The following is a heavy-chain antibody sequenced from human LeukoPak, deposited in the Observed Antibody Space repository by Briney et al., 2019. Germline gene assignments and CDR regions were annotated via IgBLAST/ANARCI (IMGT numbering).Heavy chain of an antibody. J-gene: IGHJ5*02. CDR1: GGTFNNSA. V-gene: IGHV1-69*05. D-gene: IGHD4-17*01. Sequence: SVKVSCKTSGGTFNNSAISWVRQAPGQGLEWLGGIMPLFGTAGYAQKFQGRVIITKDESTRTVYLELTSLTSDDTAVYYCARDVHGDYGSGWFDPWGQGTLVSVSS. CDR2: IMPLFGTA. CDR3: ARDVHGDYGSGWFDP.